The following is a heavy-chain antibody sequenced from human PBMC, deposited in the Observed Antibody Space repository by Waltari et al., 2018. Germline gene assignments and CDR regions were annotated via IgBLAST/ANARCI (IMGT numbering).Heavy chain of an antibody. V-gene: IGHV1-69*13. CDR3: ARDTYCSGGSCYLNLFDP. D-gene: IGHD2-15*01. J-gene: IGHJ5*02. CDR2: IHPIFGTA. CDR1: GGTFSSYA. Sequence: QVQLVQSGAEVKKPGSSVKVSCKASGGTFSSYAIRWVRQAPGQGLGWLGVIHPIFGTANYAQKLQGRVTITADESTSTAYMELSSLRSEDTAVYYCARDTYCSGGSCYLNLFDPWGQGTLFTVSS.